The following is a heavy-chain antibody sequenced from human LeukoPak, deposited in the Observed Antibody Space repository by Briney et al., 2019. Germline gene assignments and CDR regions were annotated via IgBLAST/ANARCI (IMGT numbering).Heavy chain of an antibody. CDR2: INPTGGST. J-gene: IGHJ4*02. CDR1: GYTFTSYY. V-gene: IGHV1-46*01. D-gene: IGHD1-26*01. CDR3: ARAKWELLYY. Sequence: GASVKVSCKASGYTFTSYYMHWVRQAPGQGLEWMGLINPTGGSTGYAQKFQGRVTMTRDTSISTAYMELSRLRSDDTAVYYCARAKWELLYYWGQGTLVTVSS.